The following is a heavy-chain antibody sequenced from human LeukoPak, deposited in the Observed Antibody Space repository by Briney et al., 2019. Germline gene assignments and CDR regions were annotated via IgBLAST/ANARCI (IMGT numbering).Heavy chain of an antibody. D-gene: IGHD3-10*01. CDR1: GGSISSYY. CDR3: AGVPYGSGSLYGMDV. CDR2: IYYSGST. Sequence: SETLSLTCTVSGGSISSYYWSWIRQPPGKGLEWIGYIYYSGSTNYNPSLKSRVTISVDTSKNQFSLKLSSVTAADTAVYYCAGVPYGSGSLYGMDVWGQGTTVTVSS. V-gene: IGHV4-59*01. J-gene: IGHJ6*02.